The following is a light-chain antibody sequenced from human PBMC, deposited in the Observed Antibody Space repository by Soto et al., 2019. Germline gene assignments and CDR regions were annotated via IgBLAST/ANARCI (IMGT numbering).Light chain of an antibody. CDR1: QGIRND. CDR2: AAS. CDR3: LQDYTYPFT. Sequence: AVQMTQSPSSLSASVGDRVTITCRASQGIRNDLGWYQQKPGKAPKLLIYAASSLQSGVPSRFSVSGSGTDFTITISSLQPEDFATYYCLQDYTYPFTFGPGTKVDIK. J-gene: IGKJ3*01. V-gene: IGKV1-6*01.